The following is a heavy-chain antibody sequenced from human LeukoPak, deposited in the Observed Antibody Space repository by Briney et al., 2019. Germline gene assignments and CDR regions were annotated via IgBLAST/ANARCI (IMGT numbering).Heavy chain of an antibody. J-gene: IGHJ5*02. CDR2: INHSGSA. CDR1: GGSFSGYY. CDR3: ARRGNSWDFTGWFDP. D-gene: IGHD1-26*01. V-gene: IGHV4-34*01. Sequence: SETLSLTCAVYGGSFSGYYWTWIRQPPGKGLEWIGEINHSGSANYNPSLKSRVSISVDTSKDQFSLRLSSVTAADTAVYYCARRGNSWDFTGWFDPWGQGTLVTVSS.